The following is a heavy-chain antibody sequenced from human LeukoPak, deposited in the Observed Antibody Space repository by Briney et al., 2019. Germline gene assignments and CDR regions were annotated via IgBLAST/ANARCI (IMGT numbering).Heavy chain of an antibody. CDR3: ARQVVPADYYYYYGMDV. D-gene: IGHD2-2*01. V-gene: IGHV1-69*06. Sequence: GASVKVPCKASGGTFSSYAISWVRQAPGQGLEWMGGIIPIFGTANCAQKFQGRVTITADKSTSTAYMELSSLRSEDTAVYYCARQVVPADYYYYYGMDVWGKGTTVTVSS. J-gene: IGHJ6*04. CDR1: GGTFSSYA. CDR2: IIPIFGTA.